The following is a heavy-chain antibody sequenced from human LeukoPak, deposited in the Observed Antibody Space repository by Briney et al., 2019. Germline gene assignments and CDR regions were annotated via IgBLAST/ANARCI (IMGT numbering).Heavy chain of an antibody. CDR2: INHSGST. CDR3: ARDDYYYDSSGYLFDY. D-gene: IGHD3-22*01. V-gene: IGHV4-34*01. Sequence: SETLSLTCAVYGGSFSGYYWSWIRQPPGEGLEWIGEINHSGSTNYNPSLKSRVTISVDTSKNQFSLKLSSVTAADTAVYYCARDDYYYDSSGYLFDYWGQGTLVTVSS. J-gene: IGHJ4*02. CDR1: GGSFSGYY.